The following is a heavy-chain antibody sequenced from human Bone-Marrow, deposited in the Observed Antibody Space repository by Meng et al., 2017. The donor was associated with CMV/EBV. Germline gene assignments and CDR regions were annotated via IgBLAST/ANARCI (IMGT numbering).Heavy chain of an antibody. CDR1: GGSISSTGYY. Sequence: QLQLQESGPGLVKPSETLSLTCTVSGGSISSTGYYWAWIRQPPGEGLEWIAIIYYTGTTYYDPSLKSRVTISIDTSKNQFSLKLNSVTAADTAVYNCARTATTGYYPIWGQGTVVTVSS. CDR3: ARTATTGYYPI. CDR2: IYYTGTT. V-gene: IGHV4-39*07. J-gene: IGHJ3*02. D-gene: IGHD3-9*01.